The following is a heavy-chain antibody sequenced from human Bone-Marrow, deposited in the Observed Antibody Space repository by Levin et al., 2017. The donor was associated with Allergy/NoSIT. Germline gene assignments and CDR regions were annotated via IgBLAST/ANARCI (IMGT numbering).Heavy chain of an antibody. CDR2: RKRKRDDGIR. Sequence: CAASGFTFSNAWMNWVRQAPGKGREGGGERKRKRDDGIRDYAAPFPGRFTISRDDSKNTLYLQMNSLKTEDTAVYYCTTYYKIEDDSDGPVAPFDIWGQGTMVIVSS. D-gene: IGHD3-10*01. J-gene: IGHJ3*02. CDR1: GFTFSNAW. CDR3: TTYYKIEDDSDGPVAPFDI. V-gene: IGHV3-15*01.